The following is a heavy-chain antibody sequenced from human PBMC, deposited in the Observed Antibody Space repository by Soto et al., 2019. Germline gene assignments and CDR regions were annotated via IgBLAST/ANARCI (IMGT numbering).Heavy chain of an antibody. CDR1: GYTFTSYG. J-gene: IGHJ4*02. Sequence: QVQLVQSGAEVKKPGDSVKVSCKASGYTFTSYGISWVRQAPGQGLEWMGWISAYNGNTNYAQKLQGRVTMTTDTSTSRAYMELRSLRSDDTAVYYCASQYYDSSCYWGFDYWGQGTLVTVSS. CDR3: ASQYYDSSCYWGFDY. V-gene: IGHV1-18*01. D-gene: IGHD3-22*01. CDR2: ISAYNGNT.